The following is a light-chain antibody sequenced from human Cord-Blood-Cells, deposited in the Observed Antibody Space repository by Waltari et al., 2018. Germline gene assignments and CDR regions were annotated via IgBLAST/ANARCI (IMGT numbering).Light chain of an antibody. Sequence: DIQMTQSPSSLSASVGDRVTITCRASQSISSYLNWYQQKPGKAPKMLIYAASSLQSGVPSRLIGSGSGTDFTTIISSLQPEDFATYYCQQSYSTPPITFGQGTRLEIK. CDR1: QSISSY. CDR3: QQSYSTPPIT. CDR2: AAS. V-gene: IGKV1-39*01. J-gene: IGKJ5*01.